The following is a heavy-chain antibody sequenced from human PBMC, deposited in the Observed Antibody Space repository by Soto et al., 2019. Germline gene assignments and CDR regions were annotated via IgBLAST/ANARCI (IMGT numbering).Heavy chain of an antibody. V-gene: IGHV3-23*01. J-gene: IGHJ6*02. Sequence: GGSLRLSCAASGFTFSSYAMSWVRQAPGKGLEWVSAISGSGGSTYYADSVKGRFTISRDNSKNTLYLQMNSLRAEDPAVYYCAKDRPTYSGSSYYYYYGMDVWGQGTLVTVSS. CDR3: AKDRPTYSGSSYYYYYGMDV. CDR2: ISGSGGST. CDR1: GFTFSSYA. D-gene: IGHD4-4*01.